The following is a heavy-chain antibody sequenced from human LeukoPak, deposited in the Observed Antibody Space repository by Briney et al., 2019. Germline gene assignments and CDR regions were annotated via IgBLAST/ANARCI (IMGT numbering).Heavy chain of an antibody. CDR2: ISSNGGIT. D-gene: IGHD2-15*01. V-gene: IGHV3-64*01. Sequence: GGSLRLSCAASGFTFSNYAMHWVRQAPGKGLEYVSAISSNGGITYYAKSVEGRVTISRDNSKNTLHLQMGRLRAEDVAVYYCARDQLILSYYYGMDVWGQGTPVTVSS. CDR1: GFTFSNYA. CDR3: ARDQLILSYYYGMDV. J-gene: IGHJ6*02.